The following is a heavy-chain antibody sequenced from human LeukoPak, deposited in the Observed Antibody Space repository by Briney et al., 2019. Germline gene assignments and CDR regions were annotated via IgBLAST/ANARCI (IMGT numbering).Heavy chain of an antibody. CDR3: ARDDRVELERRQYAFFDY. CDR2: ISYDGSNK. J-gene: IGHJ4*02. CDR1: GFTFSSYA. D-gene: IGHD1-1*01. Sequence: GGSLRLSCAASGFTFSSYAMHWVRQAPGKGLEWVAVISYDGSNKYYADSVKGRFTISRDNSKNTLYLQMNSLRAEDTAVYYCARDDRVELERRQYAFFDYWGQGTLVTVSS. V-gene: IGHV3-30-3*01.